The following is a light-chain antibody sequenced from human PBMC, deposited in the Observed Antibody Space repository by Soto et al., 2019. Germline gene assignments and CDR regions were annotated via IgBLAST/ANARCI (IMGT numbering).Light chain of an antibody. V-gene: IGKV3-20*01. CDR2: GAS. J-gene: IGKJ1*01. CDR3: QQDGSPGT. CDR1: QSVSNNY. Sequence: EIVWTQSPGTLSLSPGERATLSCRASQSVSNNYLAWYQQKPGQAPRLLIYGASNRATGLPDRFSGSGSGTDFKLTISRLEAEDFDVYYCQQDGSPGTFGQGTKVYIK.